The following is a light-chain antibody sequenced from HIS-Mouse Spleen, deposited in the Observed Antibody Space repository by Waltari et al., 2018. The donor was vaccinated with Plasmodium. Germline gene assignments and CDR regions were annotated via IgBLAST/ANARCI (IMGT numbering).Light chain of an antibody. CDR1: SSDVGGYNY. V-gene: IGLV2-8*01. Sequence: QSALTQPPSASGSPGQSVTISCTGTSSDVGGYNYVSWYQQHPGNAPKLMIYEVSKRPSGVPGRFSGSKSGNTASLTVSGLQAEDEADYYCSSYAGSNNVVFGGGTKLTVL. CDR2: EVS. J-gene: IGLJ2*01. CDR3: SSYAGSNNVV.